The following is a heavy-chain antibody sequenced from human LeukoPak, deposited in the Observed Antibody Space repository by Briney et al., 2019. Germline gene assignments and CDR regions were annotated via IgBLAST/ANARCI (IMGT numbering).Heavy chain of an antibody. D-gene: IGHD1-26*01. CDR2: ISGGGTYI. CDR3: ARDVRGNYYNF. CDR1: GFSFTDAW. V-gene: IGHV3-21*01. Sequence: PGGSLRLSGAASGFSFTDAWMTWVRQAPGKGLEWVASISGGGTYIYYVDSVKGRFTISRDNAKNSLFLQMSSLRVEDTAVYYCARDVRGNYYNFWGQGALVTVSS. J-gene: IGHJ4*02.